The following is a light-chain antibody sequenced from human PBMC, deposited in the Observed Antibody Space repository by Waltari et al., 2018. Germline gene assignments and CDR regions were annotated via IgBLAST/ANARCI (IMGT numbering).Light chain of an antibody. J-gene: IGKJ2*01. CDR2: DAS. Sequence: EIVLTQSPATLSLSPGESASLSCRANQILSSYLAWYQQKPGQTPRLLIYDASKRATGAPARFSGSGSERDFTLTISSLEPEDFAVYYCQQRSSWPPRYTFGQGTKLEIK. CDR1: QILSSY. CDR3: QQRSSWPPRYT. V-gene: IGKV3-11*02.